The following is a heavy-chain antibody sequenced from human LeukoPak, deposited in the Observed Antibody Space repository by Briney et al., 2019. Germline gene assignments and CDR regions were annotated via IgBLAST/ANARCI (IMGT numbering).Heavy chain of an antibody. J-gene: IGHJ3*02. Sequence: PSETLSLTCTVSGDSISSYYWGWIRQPPGKGLEWIGSIYYSGSTYYNPSLKSRVTISVDTSKNQFSLKLSSVTAADTAVYYCARQGSGSRRDAFDIWGQGTMVTVSS. CDR2: IYYSGST. CDR1: GDSISSYY. CDR3: ARQGSGSRRDAFDI. V-gene: IGHV4-39*01. D-gene: IGHD3-10*01.